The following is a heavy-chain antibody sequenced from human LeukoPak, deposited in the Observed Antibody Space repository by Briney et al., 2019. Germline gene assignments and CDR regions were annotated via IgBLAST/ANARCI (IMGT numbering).Heavy chain of an antibody. V-gene: IGHV4-61*08. J-gene: IGHJ6*02. CDR3: AREDPQTTVPEGMDV. D-gene: IGHD4-17*01. CDR1: GGSIRNGDFF. Sequence: SETLSLTCTVSGGSIRNGDFFWSWIRRPPGKGLEWIGYIHYSGTTNYNPSLKSRVTISVDTSRNQFSLQLRSVTAADTAVYYCAREDPQTTVPEGMDVWGQGTTVIVSS. CDR2: IHYSGTT.